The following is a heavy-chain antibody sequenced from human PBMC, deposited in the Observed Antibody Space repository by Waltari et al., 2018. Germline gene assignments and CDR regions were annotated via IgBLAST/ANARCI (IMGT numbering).Heavy chain of an antibody. Sequence: QVQLVESGGGVVQPGRSLRLSCSASGFTFSSYAMHWVRPGPGKGREWGAVISYDGSNKDYADSVKGRFTISRDNSKNTLYLKMNSLRAEDTAVYYCARDGDFWSGYIDYWGQGTLVTVSS. CDR2: ISYDGSNK. CDR3: ARDGDFWSGYIDY. J-gene: IGHJ4*02. V-gene: IGHV3-30-3*01. CDR1: GFTFSSYA. D-gene: IGHD3-3*01.